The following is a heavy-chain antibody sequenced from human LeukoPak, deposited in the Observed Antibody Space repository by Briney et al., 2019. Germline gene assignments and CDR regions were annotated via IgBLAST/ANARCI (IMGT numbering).Heavy chain of an antibody. D-gene: IGHD5-18*01. Sequence: GGSLRLSCAASGFTFSSYTMNWVRQAPGKGLEWVSSISSSSSYIYYADSVKGRFTISRDNAKNSLYLQMNSLRAEDTAVYYCAGGYSYGYNYYYYMDVWGKGTTVTVSS. J-gene: IGHJ6*03. CDR2: ISSSSSYI. V-gene: IGHV3-21*01. CDR1: GFTFSSYT. CDR3: AGGYSYGYNYYYYMDV.